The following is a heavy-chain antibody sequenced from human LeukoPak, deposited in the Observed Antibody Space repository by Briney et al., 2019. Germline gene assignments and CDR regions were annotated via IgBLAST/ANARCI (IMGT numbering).Heavy chain of an antibody. D-gene: IGHD3-10*01. J-gene: IGHJ4*02. CDR1: GFTFSSNG. CDR3: ARNRGDGSGTYFDY. Sequence: GGSLRLSCAASGFTFSSNGMHWVRQAPGKGLEWVAVIWYDGSNKYYADAVKGRFTISRDNSKNTLYLKMNRQRDKHTAVYYCARNRGDGSGTYFDYWGQGTLVTVSS. CDR2: IWYDGSNK. V-gene: IGHV3-33*01.